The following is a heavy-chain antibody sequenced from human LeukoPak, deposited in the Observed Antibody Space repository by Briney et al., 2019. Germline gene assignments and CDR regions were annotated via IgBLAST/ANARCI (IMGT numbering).Heavy chain of an antibody. CDR2: ISSSSSTI. J-gene: IGHJ4*02. CDR3: ARVSSSSWWALDY. V-gene: IGHV3-48*01. Sequence: GGSLRLSCAASGFTFSSYSMNWVRQAPGKGLEWVSYISSSSSTIYYADSVKGRFTISRDNSKNTLYLQMNSLRAEDTAVYYCARVSSSSWWALDYWGQGTLVTVSS. D-gene: IGHD6-13*01. CDR1: GFTFSSYS.